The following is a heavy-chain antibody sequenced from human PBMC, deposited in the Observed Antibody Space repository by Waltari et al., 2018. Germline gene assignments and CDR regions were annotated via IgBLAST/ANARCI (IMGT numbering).Heavy chain of an antibody. Sequence: QVQLPESGPGLAKPSETLSLTCPVSGYSVSSGYAWGWTRQPPGKGLEWMGSIYHSGSTYYNPSLKSRVTISVDTSKNQFSLKLSSVTAADTAVYYCARTAILGSYSDYWGQGTLVTVSS. CDR2: IYHSGST. CDR3: ARTAILGSYSDY. D-gene: IGHD2-21*02. V-gene: IGHV4-38-2*01. J-gene: IGHJ4*02. CDR1: GYSVSSGYA.